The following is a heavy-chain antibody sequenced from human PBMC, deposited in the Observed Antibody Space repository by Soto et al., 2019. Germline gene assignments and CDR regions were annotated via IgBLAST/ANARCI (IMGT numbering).Heavy chain of an antibody. J-gene: IGHJ6*02. D-gene: IGHD2-2*01. CDR2: LKSDGRDT. CDR1: GFSFNDNW. CDR3: VREMPVPIRGGYYYYSVLDA. Sequence: GGSLRLSCAASGFSFNDNWMHWVRQVPGKGLMWVSRLKSDGRDTIYADSVKGRFTASRDSAKNTLYLQMNSLRVEDTAVYYCVREMPVPIRGGYYYYSVLDAWGQGTTVTVSS. V-gene: IGHV3-74*01.